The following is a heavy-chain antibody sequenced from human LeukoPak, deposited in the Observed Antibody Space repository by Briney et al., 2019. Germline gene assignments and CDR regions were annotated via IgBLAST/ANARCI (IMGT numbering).Heavy chain of an antibody. CDR3: ARGRGTYYFDS. Sequence: GASVKVSCKASGYTFTNYGITWVRQAPGQGLEWMGWISAHNGNTNYAQNLQDRVTMAIDTSTTTAYVELRNLRSDDTAVYYCARGRGTYYFDSCGQGALVTVSS. D-gene: IGHD1-26*01. J-gene: IGHJ4*02. V-gene: IGHV1-18*01. CDR2: ISAHNGNT. CDR1: GYTFTNYG.